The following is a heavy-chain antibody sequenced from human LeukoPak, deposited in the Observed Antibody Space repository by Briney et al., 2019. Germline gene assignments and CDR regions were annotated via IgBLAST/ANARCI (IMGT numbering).Heavy chain of an antibody. J-gene: IGHJ4*02. CDR3: AKESGSYYYFDY. CDR2: IKRDGSEK. CDR1: GFTFSNYW. D-gene: IGHD1-26*01. Sequence: GGSLRLSCAASGFTFSNYWMSWVRQAPGKGLEWVADIKRDGSEKHYVDSVKGRFTISRDNSKNTLYLQMNSLRAEDTAVYYCAKESGSYYYFDYWGQGTLVTVSS. V-gene: IGHV3-7*01.